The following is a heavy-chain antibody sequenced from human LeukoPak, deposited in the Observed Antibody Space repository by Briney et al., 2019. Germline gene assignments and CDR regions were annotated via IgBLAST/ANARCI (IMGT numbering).Heavy chain of an antibody. V-gene: IGHV3-21*01. CDR2: ISSSSSCI. J-gene: IGHJ4*02. Sequence: PGGSLRLSCAASGFTFSSYSMNWVRQAPGKGLEWVSSISSSSSCIYYADSVKGRFTISRDNAKNSLYLQMNSLRAEDTAVYYCARDYCSSTSCYLVNWGQGTLVTVSS. CDR3: ARDYCSSTSCYLVN. CDR1: GFTFSSYS. D-gene: IGHD2-2*01.